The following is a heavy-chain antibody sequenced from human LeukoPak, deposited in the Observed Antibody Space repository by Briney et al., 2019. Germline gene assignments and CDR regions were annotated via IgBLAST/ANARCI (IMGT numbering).Heavy chain of an antibody. V-gene: IGHV3-23*01. CDR3: AKGSPYRLYYYYGMDV. J-gene: IGHJ6*02. CDR1: GFTFSSYA. CDR2: ISGSGGST. D-gene: IGHD3-16*01. Sequence: PGGSLRLSCAASGFTFSSYAMSWVRQAPGKGLEWVSAISGSGGSTYYADSVKGRFTISRDNSKNTLYLQTNSLRAEDTAVYYCAKGSPYRLYYYYGMDVWGQGTTVTVSS.